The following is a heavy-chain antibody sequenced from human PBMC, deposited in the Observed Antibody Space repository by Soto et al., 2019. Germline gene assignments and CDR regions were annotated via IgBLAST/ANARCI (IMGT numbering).Heavy chain of an antibody. CDR2: ILYDGNYK. D-gene: IGHD6-19*01. V-gene: IGHV3-33*01. CDR1: GFMFRDYV. CDR3: AREGAVAGSQDF. J-gene: IGHJ4*02. Sequence: TGGSLGLTCSASGFMFRDYVMHWVRQAPGKGLEWVAIILYDGNYKYYSESAKGRFTISRDNSNNTLYLQMNNSRVEDTAVYFCAREGAVAGSQDFWGQGTLVTVSS.